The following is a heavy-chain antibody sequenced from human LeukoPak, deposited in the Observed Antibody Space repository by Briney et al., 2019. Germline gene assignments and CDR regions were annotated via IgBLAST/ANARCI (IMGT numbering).Heavy chain of an antibody. CDR3: ARELATVTPIDY. D-gene: IGHD4-11*01. CDR1: GYTFTSYA. Sequence: GASVNVSCKASGYTFTSYAMHWVRQAPGQRLEWMGWISAYNGNTNYAQKLQGRVTMTTDTSTSTAYMELRSLRSDDTAVYYCARELATVTPIDYWGQGTLVTVSS. CDR2: ISAYNGNT. V-gene: IGHV1-18*01. J-gene: IGHJ4*02.